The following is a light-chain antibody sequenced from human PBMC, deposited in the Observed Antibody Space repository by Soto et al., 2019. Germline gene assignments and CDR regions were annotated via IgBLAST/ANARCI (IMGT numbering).Light chain of an antibody. CDR2: DAS. CDR1: QSVSSY. CDR3: QQRSNWPPIT. Sequence: EIVWTQSPSTLSLSPRERATLSCSCSQSVSSYLAWYQQKPGQAPRLLIYDASNRATGIPARFSGSGSATDFTLTISSLEPEDFAVYYCQQRSNWPPITFGQGTRLEIK. J-gene: IGKJ5*01. V-gene: IGKV3-11*01.